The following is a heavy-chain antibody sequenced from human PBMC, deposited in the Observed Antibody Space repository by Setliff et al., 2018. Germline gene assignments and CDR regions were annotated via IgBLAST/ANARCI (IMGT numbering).Heavy chain of an antibody. D-gene: IGHD2-2*02. CDR2: INHSGST. CDR1: GESFSGHY. V-gene: IGHV4-34*01. J-gene: IGHJ4*02. CDR3: ARGINTVSWTPKY. Sequence: SETLSLTCAVYGESFSGHYWSWIRQPPGKGLEWIGEINHSGSTNYNPSLKSRVTISVDTSKNQFSLKVNSVTAADTAVYYCARGINTVSWTPKYWGQGTLVTVSS.